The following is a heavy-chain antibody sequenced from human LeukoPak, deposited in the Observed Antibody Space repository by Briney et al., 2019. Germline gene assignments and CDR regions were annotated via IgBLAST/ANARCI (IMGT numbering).Heavy chain of an antibody. Sequence: SETLSLTCTVSGGSISSGGYYWSWIRQHPGKGLEWIGYIYYSGSTYYNPSLKSRVTISVGTSKNQFSLKLSSVTAADTAVYYCARDVTHAFDIWGQGTMVTVSS. J-gene: IGHJ3*02. CDR3: ARDVTHAFDI. V-gene: IGHV4-31*03. D-gene: IGHD1-14*01. CDR2: IYYSGST. CDR1: GGSISSGGYY.